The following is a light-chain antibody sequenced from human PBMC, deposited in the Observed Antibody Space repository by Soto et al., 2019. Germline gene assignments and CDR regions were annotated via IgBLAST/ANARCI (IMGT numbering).Light chain of an antibody. Sequence: EIVMTQSPATLSVSPGERATLSCRASQSVNDNLAWYQQKPGQAPRLLIYGASTRAPGIPARFSGSGSGTEFTLTISSLQSEDCAVYYCQQYNNWLRGFGQGTKVEIK. CDR1: QSVNDN. CDR2: GAS. V-gene: IGKV3-15*01. CDR3: QQYNNWLRG. J-gene: IGKJ1*01.